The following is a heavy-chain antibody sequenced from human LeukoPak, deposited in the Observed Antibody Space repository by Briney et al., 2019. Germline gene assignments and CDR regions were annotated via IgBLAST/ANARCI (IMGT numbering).Heavy chain of an antibody. CDR2: INPSGSST. CDR1: GGTFSSYA. J-gene: IGHJ4*02. Sequence: VSVKVSCKASGGTFSSYAISWVRQAPGQGLEWMGLINPSGSSTTYAQKFQGRVTMTRDTSISTAYMELSRLRSDDTAVYYCARDRTKYCRSTSCPLDYWGQGTLVTVSS. CDR3: ARDRTKYCRSTSCPLDY. D-gene: IGHD2-2*01. V-gene: IGHV1-2*02.